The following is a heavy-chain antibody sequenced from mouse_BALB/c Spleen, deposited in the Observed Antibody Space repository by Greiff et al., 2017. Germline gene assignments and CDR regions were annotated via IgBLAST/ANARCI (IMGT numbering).Heavy chain of an antibody. D-gene: IGHD2-1*01. V-gene: IGHV5-12-2*01. Sequence: DVKLVESGGGLVQPGGSLKLSCAASGFTFSSYTMSWVRQTPEKRLEWVAYISNGGGSTYYPDTVKGRFTISRDNAKNTLYLQMSSLKSEDTAMYYCARRGGNYWFAYWGQGTLVTVSA. CDR1: GFTFSSYT. CDR3: ARRGGNYWFAY. J-gene: IGHJ3*01. CDR2: ISNGGGST.